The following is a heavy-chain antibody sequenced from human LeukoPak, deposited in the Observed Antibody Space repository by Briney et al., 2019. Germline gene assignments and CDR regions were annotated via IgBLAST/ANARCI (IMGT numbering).Heavy chain of an antibody. CDR3: ARQGIGGLPGHLTRADPIVTDAFDV. Sequence: GESLKISCKGSRYNFTNVWRGWVRHMHGKGLSWMAIIHPGDSNVILWPVFQGRVIISADKPINTAFLQWSSLEATDTAMYYCARQGIGGLPGHLTRADPIVTDAFDVWGQGTWVTVFS. CDR2: IHPGDSNV. D-gene: IGHD2-21*02. CDR1: RYNFTNVW. V-gene: IGHV5-51*01. J-gene: IGHJ3*01.